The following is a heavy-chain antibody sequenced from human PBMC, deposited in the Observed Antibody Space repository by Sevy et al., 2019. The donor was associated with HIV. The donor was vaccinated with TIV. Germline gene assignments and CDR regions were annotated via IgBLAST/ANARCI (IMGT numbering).Heavy chain of an antibody. CDR2: IYTSGSS. CDR1: GGSISSGTYY. V-gene: IGHV4-61*02. CDR3: ARATTGVTSTSGAFDP. Sequence: SETLSLTCTVSGGSISSGTYYWNWIRQPAGKGLEWIGRIYTSGSSDYSPSLKSRVTMSIDTSKNQFSLKLSSLTAADTAVYYCARATTGVTSTSGAFDPWGQGTLVTVSS. D-gene: IGHD7-27*01. J-gene: IGHJ5*02.